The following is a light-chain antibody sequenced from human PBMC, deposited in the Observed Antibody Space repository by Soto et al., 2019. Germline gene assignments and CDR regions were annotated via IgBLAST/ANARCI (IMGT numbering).Light chain of an antibody. J-gene: IGKJ1*01. Sequence: DIVMTQTPLSLSVTPGQPASISCKSSQSLLHSDGKTFFYWYLQRPGQPPQLLIYEVSNRFSGVPDRFSGSGSGTDVTLKISRVEAEDVGVDYGLQTIHLPWTVGQGTKVDIK. CDR3: LQTIHLPWT. CDR1: QSLLHSDGKTF. CDR2: EVS. V-gene: IGKV2D-29*01.